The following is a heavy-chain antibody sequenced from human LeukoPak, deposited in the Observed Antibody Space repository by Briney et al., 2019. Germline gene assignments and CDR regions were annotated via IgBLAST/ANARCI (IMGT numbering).Heavy chain of an antibody. CDR3: ARDHYYDSSGYYYLRNWFDP. CDR1: GGTFSSYA. V-gene: IGHV1-69*04. D-gene: IGHD3-22*01. CDR2: IMPILGIA. J-gene: IGHJ5*02. Sequence: ASVKVSCKASGGTFSSYAISWVRQAPGQGLEWMGRIMPILGIANYAQKFQGRVTITADKSTSTAYMELSSLRSEDTAVYYCARDHYYDSSGYYYLRNWFDPWGQGTLVTVSS.